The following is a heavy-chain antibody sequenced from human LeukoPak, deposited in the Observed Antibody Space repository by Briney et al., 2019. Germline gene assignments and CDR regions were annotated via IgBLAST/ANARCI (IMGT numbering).Heavy chain of an antibody. D-gene: IGHD3-3*01. CDR2: IKQDGGEK. CDR1: GFTFNSYW. CDR3: ARMVASYDFWSPQYYLDY. Sequence: GGSLRLSCAASGFTFNSYWMSWVRQAPGKGLEWVANIKQDGGEKYYVDSVKGRFTISRDNAKNSLYLQMKSLRAEDTAVYCCARMVASYDFWSPQYYLDYWGQGTLVTVSS. J-gene: IGHJ4*02. V-gene: IGHV3-7*01.